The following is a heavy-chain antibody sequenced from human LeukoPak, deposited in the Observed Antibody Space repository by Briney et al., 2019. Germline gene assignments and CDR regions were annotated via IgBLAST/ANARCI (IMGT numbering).Heavy chain of an antibody. CDR3: ASLRGFSYGFDY. CDR2: IYYSGST. J-gene: IGHJ4*02. D-gene: IGHD5-18*01. Sequence: SETLFLTCTASGGSISSYYWSWIRQPPGKGLEWIGYIYYSGSTNYNPSLKSRVTISVDTSKNQFSLKLTSVTAADTAVYYCASLRGFSYGFDYWGQGTLVTVSS. V-gene: IGHV4-59*01. CDR1: GGSISSYY.